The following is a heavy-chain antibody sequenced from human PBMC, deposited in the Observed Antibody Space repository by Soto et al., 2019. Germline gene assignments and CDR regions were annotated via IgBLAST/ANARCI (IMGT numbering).Heavy chain of an antibody. CDR2: IIPILGIA. V-gene: IGHV1-69*08. D-gene: IGHD5-12*01. CDR1: GGTFSSYT. Sequence: QVQLVQSGAEVKKPGSSVKVSCKASGGTFSSYTISWVRQAPGQGLEWMGRIIPILGIANYAQKFQGRVTITADKSTSTDYMELSSLRAEDTAVYYCARDNVEMATTYYFDYWGQVTLVTVSS. J-gene: IGHJ4*02. CDR3: ARDNVEMATTYYFDY.